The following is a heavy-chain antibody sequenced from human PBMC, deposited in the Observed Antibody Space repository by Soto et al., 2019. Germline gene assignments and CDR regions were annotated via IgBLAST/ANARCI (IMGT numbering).Heavy chain of an antibody. D-gene: IGHD2-2*01. CDR1: GYTFGSHY. Sequence: QVQLVQSGAEVRKPGASVKVACKASGYTFGSHYVHWVRQAPGQALEWMGIINPSRGSTSYAEKFQGRVTMNRVRSPRTVYREMSRLRSEDTASYYCARSDCLMASCFASYFSTMHVRGQATTVTVSS. CDR2: INPSRGST. V-gene: IGHV1-46*01. CDR3: ARSDCLMASCFASYFSTMHV. J-gene: IGHJ6*02.